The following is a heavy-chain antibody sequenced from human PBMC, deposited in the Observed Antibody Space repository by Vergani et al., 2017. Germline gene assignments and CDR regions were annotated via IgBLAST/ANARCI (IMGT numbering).Heavy chain of an antibody. CDR2: IQVDGSNQ. D-gene: IGHD3-16*01. CDR1: GFTLSNYD. V-gene: IGHV3-30*02. J-gene: IGHJ4*02. CDR3: AKHFRGWGIDY. Sequence: QVQLVESGGGVVQRGGSLRLSCATSGFTLSNYDMQWIRQRPGKGLEFVAFIQVDGSNQYYADSVKCRFTLSRDFSKNTLYLQMNSLRTDDTATYYCAKHFRGWGIDYWGQGTQVIGSS.